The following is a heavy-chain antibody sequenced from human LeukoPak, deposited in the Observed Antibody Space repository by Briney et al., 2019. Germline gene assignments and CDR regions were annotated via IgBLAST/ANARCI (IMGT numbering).Heavy chain of an antibody. J-gene: IGHJ6*04. D-gene: IGHD3-22*01. CDR3: ARDPLYYYDSSGYPYGMDV. V-gene: IGHV4-61*01. CDR2: IYYSGST. Sequence: SETLSLTCTASGGSVSSGSYYWSWIRQPPGKGLEWLGYIYYSGSTNYSPSLKGRVTISVDTSKNQFSLKLSSVTAADTAVYYCARDPLYYYDSSGYPYGMDVWGKGTTVTVSS. CDR1: GGSVSSGSYY.